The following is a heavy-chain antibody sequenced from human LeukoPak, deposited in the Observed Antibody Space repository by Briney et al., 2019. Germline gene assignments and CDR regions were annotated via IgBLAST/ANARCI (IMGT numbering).Heavy chain of an antibody. J-gene: IGHJ4*02. D-gene: IGHD4/OR15-4a*01. V-gene: IGHV3-48*02. CDR2: ISGSTGTT. Sequence: GGSLRLSCAASGFTFSTYGMNWVRQAPGKGLEWVSYISGSTGTTYYADSVKGRFTISRDNAKNSLYLQMNSPRDEDTAVYYCARELSPFDYWGQGTLVTVSS. CDR1: GFTFSTYG. CDR3: ARELSPFDY.